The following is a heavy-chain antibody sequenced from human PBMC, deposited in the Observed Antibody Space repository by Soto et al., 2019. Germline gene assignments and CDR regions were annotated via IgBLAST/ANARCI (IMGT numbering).Heavy chain of an antibody. Sequence: QVQLVESGGGVVQPGRSLSLSCAASGFTFSRYAMHWVRQAPGKGLEWVAVIWFDETNKYDVDSVRGRFTISRDHSKNTLYLQMNSLTGEDTAVYYCARDMSRGIAADGPAYWGQGTLVPVSS. J-gene: IGHJ4*02. CDR1: GFTFSRYA. D-gene: IGHD6-13*01. V-gene: IGHV3-33*01. CDR3: ARDMSRGIAADGPAY. CDR2: IWFDETNK.